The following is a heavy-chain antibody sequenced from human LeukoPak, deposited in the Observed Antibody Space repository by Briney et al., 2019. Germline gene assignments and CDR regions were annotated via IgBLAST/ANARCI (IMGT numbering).Heavy chain of an antibody. CDR1: GFTFSTYA. V-gene: IGHV3-23*01. D-gene: IGHD4-17*01. J-gene: IGHJ4*02. CDR3: AKAFRTTVTTYFFDY. CDR2: ISGSGDST. Sequence: TGGSLRLSCAASGFTFSTYAMSWVRQTPGKGLEWVSGISGSGDSTYYADSVKGRFTISRDISKNTLYLQMNSLRAEDTAVYYCAKAFRTTVTTYFFDYWGQGTLVTVSS.